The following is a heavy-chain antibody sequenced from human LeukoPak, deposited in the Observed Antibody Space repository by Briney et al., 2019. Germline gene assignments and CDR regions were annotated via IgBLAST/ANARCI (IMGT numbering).Heavy chain of an antibody. D-gene: IGHD6-19*01. CDR3: AKDHDSSGWPTFDS. CDR1: GFTFSNHW. J-gene: IGHJ4*02. V-gene: IGHV3-7*03. Sequence: GGSLRLSCAASGFTFSNHWMNWVRQAPGKGLEWVANIKGDGSEKDYVDSVKGRFNISRDNAKNSLYLQMNSLRAEDTAVYYCAKDHDSSGWPTFDSWGQGALVTVSS. CDR2: IKGDGSEK.